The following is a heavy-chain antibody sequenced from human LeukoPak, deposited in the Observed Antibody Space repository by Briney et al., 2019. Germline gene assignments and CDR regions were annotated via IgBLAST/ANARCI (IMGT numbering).Heavy chain of an antibody. J-gene: IGHJ4*02. CDR1: GFTFSSYW. CDR3: ARARGVSVVKY. CDR2: IKQDGSEK. D-gene: IGHD3-10*01. V-gene: IGHV3-7*01. Sequence: GGSLRLSCAASGFTFSSYWMSWVRQAPGKGLEWVTNIKQDGSEKYYVDSVKGRFTISRDNAKNSLYLQMNSLRAEDTAVYYCARARGVSVVKYWGQGTLVTVSS.